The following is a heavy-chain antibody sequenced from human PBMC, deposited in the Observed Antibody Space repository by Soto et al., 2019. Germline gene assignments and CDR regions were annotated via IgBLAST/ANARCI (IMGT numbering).Heavy chain of an antibody. CDR3: ARESFDWLLSYFDY. J-gene: IGHJ4*02. Sequence: SETLSLTCTVSGGSISSGGYYWSWIRQHPGKGLEWIGYIHYSGSTYYNPSLKSRVTISVDTSKNQFSLKLSSVTAADTAVYYCARESFDWLLSYFDYWGPGTLVTVPQ. CDR1: GGSISSGGYY. CDR2: IHYSGST. V-gene: IGHV4-31*03. D-gene: IGHD3-9*01.